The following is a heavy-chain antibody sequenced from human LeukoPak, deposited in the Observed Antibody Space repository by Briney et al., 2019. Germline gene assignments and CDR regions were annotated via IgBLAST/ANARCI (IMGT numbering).Heavy chain of an antibody. Sequence: GGSLRLSCAASGFTFTDHYMSWIRQAPGKGLEWVSYISSGSTYTNHADSVKGRFTISRDNAKNSLYLQMNSLRAEDTALYYCARKFLTGRLIDYWGQGTLVTVSS. CDR3: ARKFLTGRLIDY. D-gene: IGHD7-27*01. CDR1: GFTFTDHY. CDR2: ISSGSTYT. J-gene: IGHJ4*02. V-gene: IGHV3-11*06.